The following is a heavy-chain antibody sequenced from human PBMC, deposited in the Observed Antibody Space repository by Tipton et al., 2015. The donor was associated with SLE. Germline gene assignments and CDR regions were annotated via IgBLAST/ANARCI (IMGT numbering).Heavy chain of an antibody. CDR3: ARASGTNMGMGV. CDR1: GGSMRSFY. D-gene: IGHD1-1*01. Sequence: GLVKPSETLSLTCSVSGGSMRSFYWSWIRQPPGEGLEWIGHRYFSGSTNYNPSLKSRVTISVDTSKNQFSLRLSSVTAADTAVYYRARASGTNMGMGVWGQGTTVIVSS. V-gene: IGHV4-59*01. J-gene: IGHJ6*02. CDR2: RYFSGST.